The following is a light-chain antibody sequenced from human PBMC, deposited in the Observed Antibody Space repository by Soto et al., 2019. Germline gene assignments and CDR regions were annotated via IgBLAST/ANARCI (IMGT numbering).Light chain of an antibody. J-gene: IGLJ3*02. CDR1: SSNIGSNT. CDR2: RKN. CDR3: AAWDDSLNGRV. V-gene: IGLV1-44*01. Sequence: QSVLTQPPSASGTPGQRVTISCSGSSSNIGSNTVNWYQQFPGTAPKLLIYRKNQRPSGVPDRFSGSKSGTSASLAISGLQSEDEADYYCAAWDDSLNGRVFGGGTKLTVL.